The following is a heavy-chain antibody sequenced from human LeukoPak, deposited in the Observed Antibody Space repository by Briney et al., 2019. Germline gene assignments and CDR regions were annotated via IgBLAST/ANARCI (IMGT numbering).Heavy chain of an antibody. V-gene: IGHV4-34*01. CDR3: ARGNKWLRYWKLDY. D-gene: IGHD5-12*01. Sequence: NPSETLSLTCAVYGGSFSGYYWSWIRQPPGKGLEWIGEINHSGSTNYNPSLKSRVTISVDTSKNQFSLKLSSVTAADTAVYYCARGNKWLRYWKLDYWGQGTLVTVSS. J-gene: IGHJ4*02. CDR1: GGSFSGYY. CDR2: INHSGST.